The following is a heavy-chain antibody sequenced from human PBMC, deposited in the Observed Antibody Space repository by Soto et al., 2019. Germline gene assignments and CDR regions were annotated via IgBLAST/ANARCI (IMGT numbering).Heavy chain of an antibody. V-gene: IGHV3-33*01. J-gene: IGHJ4*02. D-gene: IGHD6-13*01. Sequence: QVQLVESGGGVVQPGRSLRLSCAASGFTFSSYGMHWVRQAPGKGLEWVAVIWYDGSNKYYADSVKGRFTISRDNSKNTLYLHKNRLREEDTAVYYCARGKQQLAIDYWGQGTLVTVSS. CDR1: GFTFSSYG. CDR3: ARGKQQLAIDY. CDR2: IWYDGSNK.